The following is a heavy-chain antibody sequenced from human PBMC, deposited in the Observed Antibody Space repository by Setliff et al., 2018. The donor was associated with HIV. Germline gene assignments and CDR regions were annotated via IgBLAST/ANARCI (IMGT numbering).Heavy chain of an antibody. Sequence: GGSLRLSCKTSGFTLTDFPMYWVRQVPGKGLEWVACMNPRDSQIYYVDSVKGRFTLSSDNAENLLYLQMNSLRADDTAVYYCTRDGVPYSSSWYVPDYWGQGTLVTVSS. D-gene: IGHD6-13*01. V-gene: IGHV3-7*01. CDR3: TRDGVPYSSSWYVPDY. CDR2: MNPRDSQI. CDR1: GFTLTDFP. J-gene: IGHJ4*02.